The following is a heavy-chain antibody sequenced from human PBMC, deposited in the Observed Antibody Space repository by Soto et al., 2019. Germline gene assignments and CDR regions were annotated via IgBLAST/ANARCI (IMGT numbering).Heavy chain of an antibody. D-gene: IGHD2-2*01. CDR2: ISSSGSTT. Sequence: SLRLWYTVWEVTSGDYDMSWISQNPGKGLEWLSSISSSGSTTHYADSLKGRFTISRDNAKNALYLQMNSLRVEDSAIYYCARSWEIFCTSRSCYGPTWLDPW. CDR1: EVTSGDYD. V-gene: IGHV3-11*01. CDR3: ARSWEIFCTSRSCYGPTWLDP. J-gene: IGHJ5*02.